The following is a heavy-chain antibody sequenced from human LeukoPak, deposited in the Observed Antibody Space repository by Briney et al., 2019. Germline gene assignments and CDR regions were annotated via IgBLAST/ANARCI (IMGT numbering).Heavy chain of an antibody. Sequence: GGSLRLSCAASGFTFSNYSMNRVRQAPGKGLEWVAFIRYDGSNRYYADSVKGRFTISRDNSKNTLYLQMNSLRAEDTAVYYCANARGGIAVAGTDYWGQGTLVTVSS. CDR1: GFTFSNYS. J-gene: IGHJ4*02. V-gene: IGHV3-30*02. CDR3: ANARGGIAVAGTDY. D-gene: IGHD6-19*01. CDR2: IRYDGSNR.